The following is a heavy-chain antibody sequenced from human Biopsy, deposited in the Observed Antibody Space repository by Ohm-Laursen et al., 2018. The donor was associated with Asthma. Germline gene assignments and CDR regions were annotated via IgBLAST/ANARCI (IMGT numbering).Heavy chain of an antibody. J-gene: IGHJ4*02. Sequence: TLSLTCTVSYGSITSGGYYWTWIRQHPGRGLEWIGFIYYSGSTYYNPSLKGRVSISIDTSKNQFSLKLSSVTAADTAVYYCARAQDYYDSRGYYRNFDYWGQGTLVTVSS. CDR2: IYYSGST. CDR3: ARAQDYYDSRGYYRNFDY. D-gene: IGHD3-22*01. CDR1: YGSITSGGYY. V-gene: IGHV4-31*03.